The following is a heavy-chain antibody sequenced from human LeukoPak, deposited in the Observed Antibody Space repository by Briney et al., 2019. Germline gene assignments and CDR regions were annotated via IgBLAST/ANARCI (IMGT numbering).Heavy chain of an antibody. CDR1: GFTFSDYY. D-gene: IGHD3-9*01. J-gene: IGHJ6*02. V-gene: IGHV3-11*05. CDR2: ISPSSTNI. Sequence: PGGSLRLSCAASGFTFSDYYMGWIRQPPGKGLEWLSYISPSSTNINYADSLEGRFTISRDNAKNSLYLQMNSLRAEDTAVYYCARDFDADYLMDVWGQGTTVTV. CDR3: ARDFDADYLMDV.